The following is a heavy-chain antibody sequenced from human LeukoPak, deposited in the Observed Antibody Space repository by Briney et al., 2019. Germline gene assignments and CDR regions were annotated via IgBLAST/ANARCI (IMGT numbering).Heavy chain of an antibody. CDR1: GYTFTGYY. D-gene: IGHD4-23*01. V-gene: IGHV3-23*01. CDR2: ISGSGGST. Sequence: ASVKVSCKASGYTFTGYYMHWVRQAPGKGLEWVSAISGSGGSTYYADSVKGRFTISRDNSKNTLYLQMNSLRAEDTAVYYCAKDSVTVVTGDYWGQGTLVTVSS. J-gene: IGHJ4*02. CDR3: AKDSVTVVTGDY.